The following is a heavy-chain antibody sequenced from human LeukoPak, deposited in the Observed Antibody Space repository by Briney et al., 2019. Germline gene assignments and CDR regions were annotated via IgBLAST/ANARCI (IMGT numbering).Heavy chain of an antibody. J-gene: IGHJ6*02. CDR3: AKGEGAYYYYGVDV. V-gene: IGHV3-23*01. CDR1: GFTFSDYA. CDR2: ISGSGAST. D-gene: IGHD1-26*01. Sequence: GGSLRLSCAASGFTFSDYAMTWVRQAPGKGLEWVSSISGSGASTYYADSVKGRFTISRDISKNTLYLQMSSLRAEDAAGYYCAKGEGAYYYYGVDVWGQGTTVTVSS.